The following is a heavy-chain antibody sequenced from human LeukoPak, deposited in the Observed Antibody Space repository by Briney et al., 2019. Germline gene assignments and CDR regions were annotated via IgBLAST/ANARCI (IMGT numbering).Heavy chain of an antibody. D-gene: IGHD3-16*01. J-gene: IGHJ6*02. CDR3: ARFGVDYDMDV. V-gene: IGHV4-59*11. CDR1: GGSINGHY. Sequence: SETLSLSCTVSGGSINGHYWTWIRQPPGKGLEWIGQIHYSGRADYNPSLKRRVTISVDTSKNQISLNLNSVTAADTAVYYCARFGVDYDMDVWGQGTTVAVSS. CDR2: IHYSGRA.